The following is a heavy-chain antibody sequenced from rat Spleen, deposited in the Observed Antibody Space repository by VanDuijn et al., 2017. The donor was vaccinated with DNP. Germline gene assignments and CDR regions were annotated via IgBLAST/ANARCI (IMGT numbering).Heavy chain of an antibody. J-gene: IGHJ2*01. Sequence: EVQLVETGGGLVQPGRSLKLSCVASGLTFSSYWMFWIRQAPGKGLEWVATINPDGGATDYLASVKGRFTVSRDNAKSTLYLQMNSLRSEDTATYYCARVRYSPGYFDYWGQGVMVTVSS. V-gene: IGHV5-58*01. CDR3: ARVRYSPGYFDY. CDR2: INPDGGAT. D-gene: IGHD1-11*01. CDR1: GLTFSSYW.